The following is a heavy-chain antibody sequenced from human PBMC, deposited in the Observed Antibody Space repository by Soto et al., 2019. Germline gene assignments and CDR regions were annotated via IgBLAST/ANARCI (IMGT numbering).Heavy chain of an antibody. Sequence: QVQLQESGPGLVKPSQTLSLTCTVSGGSISSGGYYWSWIRQHPGKGLEWIGYVYFRGSTYYNPSLKSRVTISVDTSKNQVSLKLSSVTAADTAVYYCARFGCSTNIGIDYWGQGTLVTVSS. CDR2: VYFRGST. J-gene: IGHJ4*02. CDR3: ARFGCSTNIGIDY. D-gene: IGHD2-15*01. V-gene: IGHV4-31*03. CDR1: GGSISSGGYY.